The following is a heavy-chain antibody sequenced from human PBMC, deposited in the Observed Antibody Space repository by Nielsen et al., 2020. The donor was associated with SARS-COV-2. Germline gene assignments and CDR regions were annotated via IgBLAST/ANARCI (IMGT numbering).Heavy chain of an antibody. V-gene: IGHV3-23*01. CDR1: GFTFSSYA. D-gene: IGHD2-2*01. CDR2: ISGSGGST. Sequence: GESLKISCAASGFTFSSYAMSWVRQAPGKGLEWVSAISGSGGSTYYADSVKGRFTISRDNAKNSLYLQMNSLRAEDTAVYYCARVVSDRVPAAMCCRGFGEVDPWGQGTLVTVSS. CDR3: ARVVSDRVPAAMCCRGFGEVDP. J-gene: IGHJ5*02.